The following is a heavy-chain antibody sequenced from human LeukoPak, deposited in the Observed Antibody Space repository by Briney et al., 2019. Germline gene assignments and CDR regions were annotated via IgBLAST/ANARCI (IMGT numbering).Heavy chain of an antibody. CDR1: GFTFSSYA. Sequence: QPGGSLRLSCAASGFTFSSYAMHWVRQAPGKGLEYVSAISSNGGSTYYANSVKGRFTISRDNSKNTLYLQMGSLRAEDMAVYYCARAPLAGVRQLLYPYFDYWGQGTLVTVSS. J-gene: IGHJ4*02. V-gene: IGHV3-64*01. CDR2: ISSNGGST. D-gene: IGHD2-2*02. CDR3: ARAPLAGVRQLLYPYFDY.